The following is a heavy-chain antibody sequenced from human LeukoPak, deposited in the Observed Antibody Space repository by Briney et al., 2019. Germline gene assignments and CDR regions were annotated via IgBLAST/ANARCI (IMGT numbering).Heavy chain of an antibody. CDR3: AKNGAFDI. CDR2: ISWNSGSI. CDR1: GFTFDDYA. Sequence: GGSLRLSCAASGFTFDDYAMHWVRQAPGKGLEWVSGISWNSGSIGYADSVKGRFTISRGNAKNSLYLQMNSLRAEDTALYYCAKNGAFDIWGQGTMVTVPS. J-gene: IGHJ3*02. V-gene: IGHV3-9*01.